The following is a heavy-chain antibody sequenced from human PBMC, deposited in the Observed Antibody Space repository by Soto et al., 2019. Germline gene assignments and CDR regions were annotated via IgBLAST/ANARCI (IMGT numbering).Heavy chain of an antibody. CDR2: ISSHSGNT. D-gene: IGHD6-19*01. V-gene: IGHV1-18*01. CDR3: ARDGLGGWYVSGTDAFDI. Sequence: QVQLVQSGAEVKKPGASVKVSCKASGYTFTSYAISWVRQAPGQGLEWMGWISSHSGNTEYAQNFQGRVTLTRDTSPSTVYMELRSLGSDDTAVYYWARDGLGGWYVSGTDAFDIWGQGTMVTVSS. J-gene: IGHJ3*02. CDR1: GYTFTSYA.